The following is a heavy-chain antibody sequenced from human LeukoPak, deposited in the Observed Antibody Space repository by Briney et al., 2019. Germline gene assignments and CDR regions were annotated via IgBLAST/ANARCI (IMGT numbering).Heavy chain of an antibody. V-gene: IGHV1-2*02. CDR2: INPNSGGT. CDR3: ARVRIAVAALQKQYAFDI. CDR1: GYTFTGCY. Sequence: ASVKVSCKASGYTFTGCYMHWVRQAPGQGLEWMGWINPNSGGTNYAQKFQGRVTMTRDTSISTAYMELSRLRSDDTAVYYCARVRIAVAALQKQYAFDIWGQGTMATVSS. J-gene: IGHJ3*02. D-gene: IGHD6-19*01.